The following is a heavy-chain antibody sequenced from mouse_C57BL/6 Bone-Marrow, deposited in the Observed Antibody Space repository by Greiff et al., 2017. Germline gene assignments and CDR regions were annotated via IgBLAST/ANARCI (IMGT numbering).Heavy chain of an antibody. CDR3: AREVGQNYAMDY. V-gene: IGHV1-26*01. CDR1: GYTFTDYY. CDR2: INPNNGGT. D-gene: IGHD3-3*01. J-gene: IGHJ4*01. Sequence: EVQLQQSGPELVKPGASVKISCKASGYTFTDYYMNWVKQSHGKSLEWIGDINPNNGGTSYNQKFKGKATLTVDKSSSTAYMELRSLTSEDSAVYYCAREVGQNYAMDYWDQGTSVTVSS.